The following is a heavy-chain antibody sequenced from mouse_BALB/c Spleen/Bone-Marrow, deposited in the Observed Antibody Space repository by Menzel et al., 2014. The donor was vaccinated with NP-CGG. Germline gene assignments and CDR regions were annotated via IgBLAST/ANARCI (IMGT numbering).Heavy chain of an antibody. J-gene: IGHJ3*01. CDR2: IYPANGNT. Sequence: EVQLVESGAELVKPGASVKLSCTASGFNIIYAYIHWVKRRPEQGLEWIGRIYPANGNTNYDPKFQGKATITADTSSNTAYLHLNSLTSEDTAVYYCARSPGEVNYWGQGTLSLSLQ. D-gene: IGHD1-3*01. V-gene: IGHV14-3*02. CDR1: GFNIIYAY. CDR3: ARSPGEVNY.